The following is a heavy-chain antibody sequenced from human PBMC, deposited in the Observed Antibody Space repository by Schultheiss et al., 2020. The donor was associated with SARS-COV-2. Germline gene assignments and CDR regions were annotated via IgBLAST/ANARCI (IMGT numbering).Heavy chain of an antibody. J-gene: IGHJ6*02. D-gene: IGHD6-13*01. V-gene: IGHV4-30-4*02. CDR3: ARTQQYHGMDV. CDR1: GGSISSGGYY. CDR2: IYYSGST. Sequence: SETLSLTCTVSGGSISSGGYYWSWIRQPPGKGLEWIGYIYYSGSTYYNPSLKSRVTISVDTSKNQFSLKLSSVTAADTAVYYCARTQQYHGMDVWGQGTTVTVSS.